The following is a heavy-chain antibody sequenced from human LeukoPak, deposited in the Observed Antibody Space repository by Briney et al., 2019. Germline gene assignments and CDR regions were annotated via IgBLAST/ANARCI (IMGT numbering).Heavy chain of an antibody. CDR1: GFTFSSYG. D-gene: IGHD3-9*01. J-gene: IGHJ4*02. CDR2: ISGSGGST. V-gene: IGHV3-23*01. Sequence: PGGSLRLSCAASGFTFSSYGMHWVRQAPGKGLEWVSAISGSGGSTYYADSVKGRFTISRDNSKNTLYLQMNSLRAEDTAVYYCAKERDILTGYTPADYWGQGTLVTVSS. CDR3: AKERDILTGYTPADY.